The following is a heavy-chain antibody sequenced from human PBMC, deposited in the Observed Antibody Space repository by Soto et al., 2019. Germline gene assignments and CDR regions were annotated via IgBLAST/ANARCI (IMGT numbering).Heavy chain of an antibody. J-gene: IGHJ3*02. Sequence: PGGSLRLSCAASGFTFSSYSMNWVRQAPGKGLEWVSYISSSSSTIYYADSVKGRFTISRDNAKNSLYLQMNSLRAEDTAVYYCARDSSGWYEVWGAFDIWGQGTMVTVSS. CDR2: ISSSSSTI. V-gene: IGHV3-48*01. D-gene: IGHD6-19*01. CDR1: GFTFSSYS. CDR3: ARDSSGWYEVWGAFDI.